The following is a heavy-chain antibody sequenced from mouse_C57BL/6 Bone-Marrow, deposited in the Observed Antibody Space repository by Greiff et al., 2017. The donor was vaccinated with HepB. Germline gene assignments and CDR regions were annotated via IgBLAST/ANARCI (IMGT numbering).Heavy chain of an antibody. D-gene: IGHD2-1*01. V-gene: IGHV1-15*01. CDR3: TRRDLLWDY. CDR1: GYTFTDYE. CDR2: IDPETGST. J-gene: IGHJ2*01. Sequence: VQLQQSGAELVRPGASVTLSCKASGYTFTDYEMHWVKQTPVHGLEWIGAIDPETGSTAYNQKFKGKAILTADKSSSTAYMELRSLTSEDSAVYYCTRRDLLWDYWGQGTTLTVSS.